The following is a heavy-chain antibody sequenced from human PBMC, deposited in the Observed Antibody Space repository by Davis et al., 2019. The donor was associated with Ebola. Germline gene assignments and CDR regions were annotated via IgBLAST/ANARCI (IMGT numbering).Heavy chain of an antibody. Sequence: GESLKISCAASGFTFRSFYMNWVRQAPGKGLEWVANIKPDGTEKTYVDSVKGRFTISRDNSKNTLYLQMNSLRAEDTAVYYCAKEMDSSGWYSAYWGQGTLVTVSS. CDR2: IKPDGTEK. D-gene: IGHD6-19*01. J-gene: IGHJ4*02. CDR1: GFTFRSFY. CDR3: AKEMDSSGWYSAY. V-gene: IGHV3-7*03.